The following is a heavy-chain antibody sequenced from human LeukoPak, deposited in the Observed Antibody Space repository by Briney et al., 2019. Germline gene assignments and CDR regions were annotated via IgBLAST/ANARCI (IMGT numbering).Heavy chain of an antibody. CDR1: GYTFTSYA. D-gene: IGHD2-15*01. CDR2: INTNTGNP. V-gene: IGHV7-4-1*02. CDR3: ARGGYCSGGSSYVVGTQNFDY. J-gene: IGHJ4*02. Sequence: ASVKVSCKSSGYTFTSYAMNWVRQAPGQGLEWIGWINTNTGNPTYAQGFTGRFVFSLDTSVSTAYLQISSLKAEDTAVYYCARGGYCSGGSSYVVGTQNFDYWGQGTLVTVSS.